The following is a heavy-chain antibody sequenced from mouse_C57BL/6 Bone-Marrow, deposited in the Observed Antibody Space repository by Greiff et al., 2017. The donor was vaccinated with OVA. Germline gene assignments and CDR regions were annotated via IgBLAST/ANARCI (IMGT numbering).Heavy chain of an antibody. CDR1: GFNIKDDY. CDR3: TTDGYYVVY. J-gene: IGHJ2*01. CDR2: IDPENGDT. V-gene: IGHV14-4*01. Sequence: VHVKQSGAELVRPGASVKLSCTASGFNIKDDYMHWVKQRPEQGLEWIGWIDPENGDTEYASKFQGKATITADTSSNTAYLQLSSLTSEDTAVYYCTTDGYYVVYWGQGTTLTVSS. D-gene: IGHD2-3*01.